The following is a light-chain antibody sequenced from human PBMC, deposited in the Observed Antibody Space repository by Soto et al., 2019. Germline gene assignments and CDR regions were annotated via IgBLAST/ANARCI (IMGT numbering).Light chain of an antibody. CDR3: QLYNSYSGPTWT. V-gene: IGKV1-5*01. J-gene: IGKJ1*01. CDR1: QSISSW. CDR2: DAS. Sequence: DIQMTQSPSTLSASVGDRVTITCRASQSISSWLAWYQQKPGKAPKLLIYDASSLESGVPSRFSGSGSGTEFTLTISSLQPDDFATYYCQLYNSYSGPTWTFGQGTKVEIK.